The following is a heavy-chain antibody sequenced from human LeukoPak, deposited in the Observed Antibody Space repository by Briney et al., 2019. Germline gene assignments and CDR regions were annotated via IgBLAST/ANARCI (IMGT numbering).Heavy chain of an antibody. CDR1: GGTSSSYA. CDR3: ARLGAVAGYFDY. Sequence: GASVKVSCKASGGTSSSYAISWVRQAPGQGLEWMGGIIPIFGTANYAQKFQGRVTITADESTSTAYMELSSLRSEDTAVYYCARLGAVAGYFDYWGQGTLVTVSS. J-gene: IGHJ4*02. CDR2: IIPIFGTA. V-gene: IGHV1-69*13. D-gene: IGHD6-19*01.